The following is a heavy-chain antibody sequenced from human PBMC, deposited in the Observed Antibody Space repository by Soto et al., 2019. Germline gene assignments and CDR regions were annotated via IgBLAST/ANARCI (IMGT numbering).Heavy chain of an antibody. CDR3: ARDSFDWSPYYYYFMDV. J-gene: IGHJ6*03. CDR1: GGYSISGGYY. CDR2: IYYSGST. V-gene: IGHV4-31*02. D-gene: IGHD3-9*01. Sequence: SETLSLTRTVSGGYSISGGYYWSWIRQHPGKGLEWIGYIYYSGSTYYNPSLKSRVTISVDTSKNQFSLKLSSVTAADTAVYYCARDSFDWSPYYYYFMDVWGKGTTVTVFS.